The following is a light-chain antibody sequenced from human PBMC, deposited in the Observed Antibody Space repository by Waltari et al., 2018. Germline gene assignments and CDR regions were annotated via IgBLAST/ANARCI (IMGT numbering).Light chain of an antibody. CDR2: GAS. J-gene: IGKJ4*01. Sequence: EIVLTQSPGTLSLSPGERATLSCRASQSVSSNYLAWYQQKPGQAPRLLIYGASSRATGIPDRFSGSVSGTDFTLTISRLEPEDFSVYYCLQYGSSPFFGGGTKVEIK. CDR3: LQYGSSPF. V-gene: IGKV3-20*01. CDR1: QSVSSNY.